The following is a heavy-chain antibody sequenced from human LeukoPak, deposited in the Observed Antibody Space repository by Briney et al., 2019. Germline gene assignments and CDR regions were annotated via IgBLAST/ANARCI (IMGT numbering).Heavy chain of an antibody. D-gene: IGHD6-6*01. Sequence: SETLSLTCTVSGYSISSGYYWGWIRQPPGKGLEWIGYIYHSGSTYYNPSLKSRVTISVDRSKNQFSLKLSSVTAADTAVYYCARTELHYMGVGHELASSSPEGLFDPWGQGTLVTVSS. CDR2: IYHSGST. V-gene: IGHV4-38-2*02. CDR1: GYSISSGYY. CDR3: ARTELHYMGVGHELASSSPEGLFDP. J-gene: IGHJ5*02.